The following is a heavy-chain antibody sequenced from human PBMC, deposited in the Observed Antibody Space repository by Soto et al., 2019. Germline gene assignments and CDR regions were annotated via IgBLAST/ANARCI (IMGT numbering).Heavy chain of an antibody. Sequence: QVHLVQSGAEVKKPGASVKVSCKPSGYPFTSYDINWVRQTTGQGLEWVGWMNPNTGHTGYTQKFQGRVTMTRDTSISTAYMERSSLTSEDTAVYYCARRMLRGTVSPDYWGQGSLVTVSS. J-gene: IGHJ4*02. CDR3: ARRMLRGTVSPDY. CDR1: GYPFTSYD. V-gene: IGHV1-8*01. D-gene: IGHD3-10*01. CDR2: MNPNTGHT.